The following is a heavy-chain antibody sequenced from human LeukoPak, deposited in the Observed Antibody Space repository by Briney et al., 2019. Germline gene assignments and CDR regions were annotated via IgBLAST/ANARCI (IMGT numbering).Heavy chain of an antibody. Sequence: SVKVSCKASGGTFSSYAISWVRQAPGQGLEWMGRIIPILGIANYAQKFQGRVTITADKSTSTAYMELRSLRSDDTAVYYCARVHGVGGLDYWGQGTLVTVSS. J-gene: IGHJ4*02. V-gene: IGHV1-69*04. CDR1: GGTFSSYA. CDR3: ARVHGVGGLDY. D-gene: IGHD1-26*01. CDR2: IIPILGIA.